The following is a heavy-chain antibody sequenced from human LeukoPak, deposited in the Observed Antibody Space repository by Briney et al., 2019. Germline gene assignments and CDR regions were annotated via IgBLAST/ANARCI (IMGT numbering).Heavy chain of an antibody. CDR2: SSNTGHQT. J-gene: IGHJ5*01. D-gene: IGHD2-2*01. CDR1: XFXFSDYY. V-gene: IGHV3-11*06. CDR3: TRWACAVTSCYVLDS. Sequence: SLRLSCXASXFXFSDYYVNWLRQAPGKGLEWVSYSSNTGHQTNYADSVKGRFTISRDHAKNSVYLQMNSLRAEDTAVYYCTRWACAVTSCYVLDSWGQGTPVTVSS.